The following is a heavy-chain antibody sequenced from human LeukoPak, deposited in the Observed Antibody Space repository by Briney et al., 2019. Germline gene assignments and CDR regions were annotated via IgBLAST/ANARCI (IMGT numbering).Heavy chain of an antibody. CDR1: GFTFSSYA. CDR2: IPSSGPVT. D-gene: IGHD3-3*01. J-gene: IGHJ2*01. V-gene: IGHV3-23*01. CDR3: ARGPKILEWLTDFDL. Sequence: GGSLRLSCAASGFTFSSYAMSWVRQAPGKGLEWVSGIPSSGPVTYYADSVKGRFTISRDNSKNTLYLQMNSLTAEDTGVYYCARGPKILEWLTDFDLWGRGTLVTVSS.